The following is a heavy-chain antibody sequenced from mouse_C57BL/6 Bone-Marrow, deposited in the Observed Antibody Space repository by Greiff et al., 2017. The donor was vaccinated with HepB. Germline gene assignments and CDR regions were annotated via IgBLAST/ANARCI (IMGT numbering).Heavy chain of an antibody. CDR1: GFSLTSYG. D-gene: IGHD1-1*01. J-gene: IGHJ4*01. CDR2: IWSDGST. CDR3: ARHRNCPSLSTVVATDAMDY. Sequence: VQLQESGPGLVAPSQSLSITCTVSGFSLTSYGVHWVRQPPGKGLEWLVVIWSDGSTTYNSALKSRLSISKDHSKSQVFLKMNSLQTDDTAMYYCARHRNCPSLSTVVATDAMDYWGQGTSVTVSS. V-gene: IGHV2-6-1*01.